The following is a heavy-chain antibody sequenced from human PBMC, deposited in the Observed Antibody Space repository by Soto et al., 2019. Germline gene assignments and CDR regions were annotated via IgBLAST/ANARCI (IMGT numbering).Heavy chain of an antibody. D-gene: IGHD2-2*01. Sequence: ASVKVSCKASGGTFSSYTISWVRQAPGQGLEWMGRIIPILGIANYAQKFQGRVTITADKSTSTAYMELSSLRSEDTAVYYCARTIGCSSTSCQSYYYYYYMDVWGKGTTVTVSS. J-gene: IGHJ6*03. CDR3: ARTIGCSSTSCQSYYYYYYMDV. CDR1: GGTFSSYT. CDR2: IIPILGIA. V-gene: IGHV1-69*02.